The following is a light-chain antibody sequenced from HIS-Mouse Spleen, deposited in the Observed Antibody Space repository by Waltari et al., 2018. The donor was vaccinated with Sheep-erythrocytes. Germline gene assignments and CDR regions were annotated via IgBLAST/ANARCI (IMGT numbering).Light chain of an antibody. CDR3: CSYAGSYNHV. Sequence: QSALTQPRSVSGSPGQSVTISCTGPSSHVGGYNSVPWYQQHPGKAPKLMIYDVSKRPSGVPDRFSGSKSGNTASLTISGLQAEDEADYYCCSYAGSYNHVFATGTKVTVL. V-gene: IGLV2-11*01. CDR1: SSHVGGYNS. J-gene: IGLJ1*01. CDR2: DVS.